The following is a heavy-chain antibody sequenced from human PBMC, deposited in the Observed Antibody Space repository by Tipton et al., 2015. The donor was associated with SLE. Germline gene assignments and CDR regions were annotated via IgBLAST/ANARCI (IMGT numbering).Heavy chain of an antibody. CDR2: IDPSDSDT. Sequence: QLVQSGAEVKKPGESLRISCKGSGYSFISYWISWVRQMPGKGLEWMGRIDPSDSDTRYSPSFQGQATISADKSISTAYLQWSSLKASDTAMYYCARRGGVVVQEGFDIWGQGTMVTVSS. V-gene: IGHV5-10-1*04. CDR3: ARRGGVVVQEGFDI. D-gene: IGHD3-22*01. J-gene: IGHJ3*02. CDR1: GYSFISYW.